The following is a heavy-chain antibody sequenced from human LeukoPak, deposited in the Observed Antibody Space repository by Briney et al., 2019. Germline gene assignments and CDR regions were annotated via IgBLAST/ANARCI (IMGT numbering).Heavy chain of an antibody. CDR3: ARGLGITFGGVIARRDAFDI. CDR1: GDSVNSSDSY. J-gene: IGHJ3*02. D-gene: IGHD3-16*02. CDR2: FYYSGST. Sequence: SETLSLTCTVSGDSVNSSDSYWGWIRQPPGKGLEWIGSFYYSGSTYYHPSLKSRVSIFVDTSKNQVSLKLSSVTAADMAVYYCARGLGITFGGVIARRDAFDIWGQGTMVTVSS. V-gene: IGHV4-39*01.